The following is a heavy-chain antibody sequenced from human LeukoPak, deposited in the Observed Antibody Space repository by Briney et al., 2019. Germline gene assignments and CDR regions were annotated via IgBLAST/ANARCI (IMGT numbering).Heavy chain of an antibody. CDR3: ARDQIPIVVVTAIMDNNYFDY. D-gene: IGHD2-21*02. CDR2: MNPNSGNT. CDR1: GYTFTSYD. J-gene: IGHJ4*02. V-gene: IGHV1-8*02. Sequence: ASVKVSCKASGYTFTSYDINWVRQATGQGLEWMGWMNPNSGNTGYAQKFQGRVTMTRDMSTSTVYMELSSLRSEDTAVYYCARDQIPIVVVTAIMDNNYFDYWGQGTLVTVSS.